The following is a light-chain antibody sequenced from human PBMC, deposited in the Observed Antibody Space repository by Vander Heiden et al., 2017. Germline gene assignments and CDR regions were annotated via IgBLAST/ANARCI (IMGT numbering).Light chain of an antibody. CDR3: SAYTSSHTLV. V-gene: IGLV2-14*03. J-gene: IGLJ3*02. Sequence: QSALPQPASVPGSPGQSITISCTGTSSDGGGYNYVSWYQQRPGKAPELMIYDVSTRPSGVSIRFSGSKSGNTASLTISGLQAEDEADYYCSAYTSSHTLVFGGGTKLTVL. CDR1: SSDGGGYNY. CDR2: DVS.